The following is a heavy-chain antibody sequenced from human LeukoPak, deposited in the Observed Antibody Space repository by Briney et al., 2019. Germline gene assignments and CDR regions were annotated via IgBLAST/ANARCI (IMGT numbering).Heavy chain of an antibody. Sequence: GASVKVSCKASGGTFSSYAISWVRQAPGQGLEWMGGIIPIFGTANYAQKFQGRVTITTDESTSTAYMELSSLRSEDTAVYYCARDIHSYCGGDCSFDYWGQGTLVTVSS. CDR2: IIPIFGTA. CDR3: ARDIHSYCGGDCSFDY. CDR1: GGTFSSYA. J-gene: IGHJ4*02. D-gene: IGHD2-21*02. V-gene: IGHV1-69*05.